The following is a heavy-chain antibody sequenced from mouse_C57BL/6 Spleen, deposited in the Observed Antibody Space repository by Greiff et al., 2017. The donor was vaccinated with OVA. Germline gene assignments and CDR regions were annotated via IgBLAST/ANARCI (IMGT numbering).Heavy chain of an antibody. CDR2: IYPGDGDT. J-gene: IGHJ4*01. V-gene: IGHV1-80*01. CDR3: ARQPSGYAMDY. Sequence: QVQLQQSGAELVKPGASVKISCKASGYAFSSYWMNWVKQRPGKGLEWIGQIYPGDGDTNYNGKFKGEATLTADKSSSTAYMQLSSLTSEDSAVYFCARQPSGYAMDYWGQGTSVTVSS. D-gene: IGHD3-1*01. CDR1: GYAFSSYW.